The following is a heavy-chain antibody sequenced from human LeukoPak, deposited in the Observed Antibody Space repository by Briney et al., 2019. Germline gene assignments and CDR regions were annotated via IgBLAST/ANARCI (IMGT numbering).Heavy chain of an antibody. D-gene: IGHD5-12*01. CDR3: ARDRWGGYSGIDY. J-gene: IGHJ4*02. Sequence: QTGGSLRLSCAASGFTFSSYDMHWVRQATGKGLEWVSAIGTAGDTYYPGSVKGRFTISRENAKNSLYLQMNSLRAGDTAVYYCARDRWGGYSGIDYWGQGTLVTVSS. CDR2: IGTAGDT. CDR1: GFTFSSYD. V-gene: IGHV3-13*01.